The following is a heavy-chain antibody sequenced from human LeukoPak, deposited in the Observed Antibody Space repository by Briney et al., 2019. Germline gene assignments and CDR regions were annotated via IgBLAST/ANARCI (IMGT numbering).Heavy chain of an antibody. V-gene: IGHV3-43*02. J-gene: IGHJ4*02. Sequence: GGSLRLSCAASGFNFDAYAMHWVRQAPGKGLQWVSLISADGGSTYYADSVKGRFTISRDNSKNSLYLQMNSLTTEDTAFYYCAKDKAGTIVWYGRWAIGLFDYWGQGTLLTVSP. CDR2: ISADGGST. CDR1: GFNFDAYA. D-gene: IGHD6-13*01. CDR3: AKDKAGTIVWYGRWAIGLFDY.